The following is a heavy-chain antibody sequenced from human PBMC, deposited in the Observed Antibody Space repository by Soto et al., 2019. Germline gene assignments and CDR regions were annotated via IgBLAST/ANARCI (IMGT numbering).Heavy chain of an antibody. CDR2: MNPNSGNT. J-gene: IGHJ6*03. D-gene: IGHD5-12*01. CDR3: ARVSGYDDYYYYYYMDV. CDR1: GYTFTSYD. V-gene: IGHV1-8*01. Sequence: ASVKVSCKASGYTFTSYDINWVRQATGQGLEWMGWMNPNSGNTGHAQKFQGRVTMTRNTSISTAYMELSSLRSEDTAVYYCARVSGYDDYYYYYYMDVWGKGTTVTVSS.